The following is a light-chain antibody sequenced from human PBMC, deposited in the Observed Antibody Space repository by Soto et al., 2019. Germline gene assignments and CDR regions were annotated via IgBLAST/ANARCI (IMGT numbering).Light chain of an antibody. Sequence: DIQMTQSPSSLSASVGDRVIITCRASQGIRNALGWYQQKPGKAPKRLIYGASSLQSGVPSRFSGSGSGTDFTLTIGSLQPEDFATYYCQQSNSFPITFSQGTRLEIK. J-gene: IGKJ5*01. CDR2: GAS. CDR3: QQSNSFPIT. V-gene: IGKV1-17*01. CDR1: QGIRNA.